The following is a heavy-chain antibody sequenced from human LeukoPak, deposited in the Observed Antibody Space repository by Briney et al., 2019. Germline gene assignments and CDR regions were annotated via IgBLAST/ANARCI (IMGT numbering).Heavy chain of an antibody. CDR2: ISTSGSAI. CDR3: ARYCSTSTCRDIDY. CDR1: GFTFSSYA. D-gene: IGHD2-2*01. J-gene: IGHJ4*02. V-gene: IGHV3-48*01. Sequence: GGSLRLSCAASGFTFSSYAMHWVRQAPGKGLEWVSYISTSGSAIFYADSVKGRFTISRDDAKNSLYLQMNSLRADDTAVYYCARYCSTSTCRDIDYWGQGTLVTVSS.